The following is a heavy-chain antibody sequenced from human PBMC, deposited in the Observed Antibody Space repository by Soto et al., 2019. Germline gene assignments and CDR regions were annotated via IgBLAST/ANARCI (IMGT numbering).Heavy chain of an antibody. D-gene: IGHD5-18*01. V-gene: IGHV1-69*06. Sequence: QVQLVQSGAEVKQPGSSVKVSCRASGGTFNNYAVSWVRQAPGQGLEWMGGLIPRFGTPNHSPEFQGRVTFTADTSMHTVYTELSSFKSEDTSIYYCARALGFSTIGCLDPWGQGNLVMVPS. CDR2: LIPRFGTP. J-gene: IGHJ5*02. CDR1: GGTFNNYA. CDR3: ARALGFSTIGCLDP.